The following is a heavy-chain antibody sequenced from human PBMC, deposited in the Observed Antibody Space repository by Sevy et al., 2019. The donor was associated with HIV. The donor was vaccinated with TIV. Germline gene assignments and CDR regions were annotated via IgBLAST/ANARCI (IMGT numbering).Heavy chain of an antibody. D-gene: IGHD2-15*01. Sequence: GGSLRLSCAASGFTFSSYAMSWVRQAPGKGLEWVSAISGSGGSTYYADSVKGRFTISRDNSKNTLYLQMNSLRAEDTAVYYCAYGYGYCSGGSCLPFQHWGQGTLVTVSS. CDR2: ISGSGGST. CDR3: AYGYGYCSGGSCLPFQH. J-gene: IGHJ1*01. V-gene: IGHV3-23*01. CDR1: GFTFSSYA.